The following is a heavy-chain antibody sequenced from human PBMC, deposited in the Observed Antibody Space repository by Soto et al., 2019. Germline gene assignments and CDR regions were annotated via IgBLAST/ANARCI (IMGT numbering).Heavy chain of an antibody. CDR3: ARGIAVAVWDYYYGMVV. CDR1: GGTFSSYA. D-gene: IGHD6-19*01. CDR2: IIPIFGTA. J-gene: IGHJ6*02. V-gene: IGHV1-69*01. Sequence: QVQLVQSGAEVKKPGSSVKVSCKASGGTFSSYAISWVRQAPGQGLEWMGGIIPIFGTANYAQKFQGRVTITADESTSTAYMELSSLRSEDAAVYYCARGIAVAVWDYYYGMVVWGQVPTVTVSS.